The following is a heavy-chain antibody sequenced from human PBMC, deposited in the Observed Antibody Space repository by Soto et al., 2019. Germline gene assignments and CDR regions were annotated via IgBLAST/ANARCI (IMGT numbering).Heavy chain of an antibody. D-gene: IGHD3-22*01. CDR3: ARVDYYDSSGYYGY. V-gene: IGHV1-18*04. CDR1: GYTFTIYG. CDR2: IRGYNGNT. J-gene: IGHJ4*02. Sequence: QVQLVQSGAEVKKPGASVKVSCKASGYTFTIYGISWVRQAPGQGLEWMGWIRGYNGNTDYAQNLQDRVTLTTDASTRSVYMELRSLRSDDTAVYYCARVDYYDSSGYYGYWGQGTLLTVSS.